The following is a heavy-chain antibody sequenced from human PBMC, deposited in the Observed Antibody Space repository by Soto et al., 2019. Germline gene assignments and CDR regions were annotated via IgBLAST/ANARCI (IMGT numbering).Heavy chain of an antibody. J-gene: IGHJ3*02. CDR3: AKRCGYDCRNPDAFDI. V-gene: IGHV3-30*18. D-gene: IGHD5-12*01. Sequence: QVQLVESGGGVVQPGRSLRLSCAASGFTFSSYGMHWVRQAPGKGLEWVAVISYDGSNKYYADSVKGRFTISRDNSKNTLYLQMNSLRAEDTAVYYCAKRCGYDCRNPDAFDIWGQGTMVTVSS. CDR2: ISYDGSNK. CDR1: GFTFSSYG.